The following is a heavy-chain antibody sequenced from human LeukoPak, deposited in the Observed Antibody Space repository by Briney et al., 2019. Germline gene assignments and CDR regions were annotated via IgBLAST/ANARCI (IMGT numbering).Heavy chain of an antibody. CDR2: IKSKTDGGTT. CDR3: TSHSSFSILGN. D-gene: IGHD2-21*01. CDR1: GFPFSNAW. J-gene: IGHJ4*02. V-gene: IGHV3-15*01. Sequence: GGSLRLSCAASGFPFSNAWMSWVRQAPGKGLEWVGRIKSKTDGGTTDYAAPVKGRFTISRDDSKNTLYLQMNSLKTEDTAVYYCTSHSSFSILGNWGQGILVTVSS.